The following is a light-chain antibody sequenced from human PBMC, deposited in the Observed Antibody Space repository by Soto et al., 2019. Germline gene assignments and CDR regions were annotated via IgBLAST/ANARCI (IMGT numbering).Light chain of an antibody. Sequence: QSALTQPRSVSGSPGQSVTISCTGTSSDVGGYNYVSWYQQHPGKAPELMIYDVSKRPSGVPDRFSGSKSGNTASLTISGLQAEDEADYYCCSYAGSYTFVHVVFGGGTQLTVL. J-gene: IGLJ2*01. CDR3: CSYAGSYTFVHVV. CDR1: SSDVGGYNY. CDR2: DVS. V-gene: IGLV2-11*01.